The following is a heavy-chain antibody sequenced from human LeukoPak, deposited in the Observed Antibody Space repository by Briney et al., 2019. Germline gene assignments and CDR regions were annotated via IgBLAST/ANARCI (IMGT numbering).Heavy chain of an antibody. J-gene: IGHJ5*02. CDR2: ISSSSSYI. V-gene: IGHV3-21*01. D-gene: IGHD3-3*01. CDR1: GFTFSSYS. CDR3: ARGTGTIFGVVIKRSWFDP. Sequence: GGSLRLSCAASGFTFSSYSMNWVRQAPGKGLEWVSSISSSSSYIYYADSVKGRFTISRDNAKNSLYLQMNSLRAEDTAVYYCARGTGTIFGVVIKRSWFDPWGQGTLVTVSS.